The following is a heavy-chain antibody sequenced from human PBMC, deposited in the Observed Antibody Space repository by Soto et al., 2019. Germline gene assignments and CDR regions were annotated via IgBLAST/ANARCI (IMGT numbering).Heavy chain of an antibody. CDR2: ISGSGENT. J-gene: IGHJ4*02. Sequence: EVQLLESGGGLVQPGGSLRLSCAASGFNFNIYAMSWVRQAPGKGLEWVCAISGSGENTYYADSVKGRFTISRDNSKNTLYLQMNNLRVEDKAVYYCADGGEWSFNFEYWDQGTLVTVFS. D-gene: IGHD3-16*02. V-gene: IGHV3-23*01. CDR1: GFNFNIYA. CDR3: ADGGEWSFNFEY.